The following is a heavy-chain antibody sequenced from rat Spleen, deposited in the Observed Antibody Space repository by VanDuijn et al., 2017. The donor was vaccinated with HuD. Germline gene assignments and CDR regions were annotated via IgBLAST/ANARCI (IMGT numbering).Heavy chain of an antibody. CDR1: GFSLTTYN. Sequence: QVRLKESGPGLVQSSQTLSLTCTVAGFSLTTYNVHWVRQPPGKGLEWMGVIWSNGGTDYNSAIKSRLSISRDTSKSQVFLKMNSLQTEDTAIYFCTRDPITTRDYFDYWGQGVMVTVSS. V-gene: IGHV2-41*01. CDR2: IWSNGGT. D-gene: IGHD1-1*01. J-gene: IGHJ2*01. CDR3: TRDPITTRDYFDY.